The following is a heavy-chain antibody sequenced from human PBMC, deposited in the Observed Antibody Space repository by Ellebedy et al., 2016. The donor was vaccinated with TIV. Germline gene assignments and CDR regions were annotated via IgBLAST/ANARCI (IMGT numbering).Heavy chain of an antibody. CDR2: INPNNGDT. Sequence: AASVKVSCKASGYTFTGYYIHWVRQAPGQGLEWMAWINPNNGDTAFAQSLPGRVTMTTDTSISTAYMELSSLTSDDTAVYYCVRDLTNPLKGDYWGQGTLVTVSS. CDR3: VRDLTNPLKGDY. D-gene: IGHD1-14*01. J-gene: IGHJ4*02. V-gene: IGHV1-2*02. CDR1: GYTFTGYY.